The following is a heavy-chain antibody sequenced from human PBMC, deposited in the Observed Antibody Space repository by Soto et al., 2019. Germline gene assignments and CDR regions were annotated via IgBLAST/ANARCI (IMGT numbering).Heavy chain of an antibody. V-gene: IGHV4-34*01. CDR3: ARGDGGIRYFDWRPPYYYYGMDV. J-gene: IGHJ6*02. CDR2: INHSGST. Sequence: SETLSLTCAVYGGSFSGYYWSWIRQPPGKGLKWIGEINHSGSTNYNPSLKSRVTISVDTSKNQFSLKLSSVTAADTAVYYCARGDGGIRYFDWRPPYYYYGMDVWGQGTTVT. CDR1: GGSFSGYY. D-gene: IGHD3-9*01.